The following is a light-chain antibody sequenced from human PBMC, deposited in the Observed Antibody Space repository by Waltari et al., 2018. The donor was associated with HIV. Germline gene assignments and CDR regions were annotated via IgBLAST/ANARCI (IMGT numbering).Light chain of an antibody. CDR1: SSNIENDN. CDR3: VGWDSSLSAYV. Sequence: QSFLTQPPSASGTPGQTVTISCSGSSSNIENDNVYWYQQLPGMTPKLLIYKNFRRPPGVPNRFAASKSRTSASLAISGLRSADEADYYCVGWDSSLSAYVFGAGTKVAVL. J-gene: IGLJ1*01. CDR2: KNF. V-gene: IGLV1-47*01.